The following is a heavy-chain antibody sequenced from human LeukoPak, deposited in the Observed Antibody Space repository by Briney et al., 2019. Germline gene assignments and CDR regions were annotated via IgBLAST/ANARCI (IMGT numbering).Heavy chain of an antibody. CDR3: ARDPHYYGSGSSDY. CDR2: ISSSGSTI. D-gene: IGHD3-10*01. V-gene: IGHV3-48*03. J-gene: IGHJ4*02. CDR1: GFTFSSYE. Sequence: GGSLRLSCTASGFTFSSYEMNWVRQARAKGLEGVSTISSSGSTISYADPVKGRFTISRDNAKKSLYLQMNSLRGEDTGVYYRARDPHYYGSGSSDYWGQGTLVTVSS.